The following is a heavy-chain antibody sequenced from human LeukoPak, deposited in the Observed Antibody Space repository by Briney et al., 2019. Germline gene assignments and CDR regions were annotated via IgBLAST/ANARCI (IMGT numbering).Heavy chain of an antibody. D-gene: IGHD2-21*02. CDR2: INGDGSST. J-gene: IGHJ3*02. CDR1: GFTFSIYW. CDR3: ARPQHGDLYAFDI. Sequence: GGSLRPSCAASGFTFSIYWMPWVRQAPGKGLVWVSRINGDGSSTTYADSVKGRFTISRDSAKNTVNLQMNSLRVEDTAVYYCARPQHGDLYAFDIWGQGTMVTVSS. V-gene: IGHV3-74*01.